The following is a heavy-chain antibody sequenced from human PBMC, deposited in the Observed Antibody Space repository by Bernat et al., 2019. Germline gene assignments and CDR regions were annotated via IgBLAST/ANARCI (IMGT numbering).Heavy chain of an antibody. Sequence: EVQLVESGGDLVQPGGSLRLSCAVSGFSVTRNHVGWVRQASGKGLEWVSFIYGAEITTYGDSVKGRFTIARDNSKNTVYLQMNKVRAEDTALYYCVGYGGNSVGGQGTRVTVSS. D-gene: IGHD2-21*02. J-gene: IGHJ4*02. CDR2: IYGAEIT. CDR3: VGYGGNSV. CDR1: GFSVTRNH. V-gene: IGHV3-66*01.